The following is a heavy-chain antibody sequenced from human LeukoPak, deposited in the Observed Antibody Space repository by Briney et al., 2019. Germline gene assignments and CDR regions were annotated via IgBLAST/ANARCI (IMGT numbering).Heavy chain of an antibody. CDR3: ASSTGNCSSTSCYVDYYYYGMDV. CDR2: IYHSGST. V-gene: IGHV4-38-2*02. D-gene: IGHD2-2*01. Sequence: SETLSITCTVSGYSISSGYYWGWNRQPPGKGLEWIGSIYHSGSTYYNPSLKSRVTISVDTSKNQFSLKLSSVTAADTAVYYCASSTGNCSSTSCYVDYYYYGMDVWGQGTTVTVSS. CDR1: GYSISSGYY. J-gene: IGHJ6*02.